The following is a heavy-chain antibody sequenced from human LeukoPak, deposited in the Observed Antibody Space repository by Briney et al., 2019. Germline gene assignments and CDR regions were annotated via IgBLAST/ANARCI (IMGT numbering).Heavy chain of an antibody. CDR1: GGSFSGYY. CDR2: INHSGST. J-gene: IGHJ6*03. D-gene: IGHD5-24*01. V-gene: IGHV4-34*01. CDR3: ARARWLRYMDV. Sequence: SETLSLTCAVYGGSFSGYYWSWIRQPPGKGLEWIGEINHSGSTNYNPSLKSRVTISVDTSKNQFSLKLSSVTAADTAVYYCARARWLRYMDVWGKGTTVTVSS.